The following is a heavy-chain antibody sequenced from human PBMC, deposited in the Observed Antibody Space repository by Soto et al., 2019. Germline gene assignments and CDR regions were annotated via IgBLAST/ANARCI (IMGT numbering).Heavy chain of an antibody. CDR1: GGSFSGYY. V-gene: IGHV4-34*01. J-gene: IGHJ4*02. D-gene: IGHD5-18*01. CDR3: ASHRYGYRGFDN. Sequence: SETLSLTCAVYGGSFSGYYWSWIRQPPGKGLGWIGEINHSGSTTTNPSLKSRVTISVDTTKNQFSLKLSSVTAADTAVYYCASHRYGYRGFDNWGQGTRVTVS. CDR2: INHSGST.